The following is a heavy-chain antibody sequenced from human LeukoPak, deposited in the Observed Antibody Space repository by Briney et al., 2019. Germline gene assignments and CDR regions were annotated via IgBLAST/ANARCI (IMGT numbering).Heavy chain of an antibody. CDR3: ARVEWSIFGSSGSEFDY. J-gene: IGHJ4*02. CDR2: ISAYNGNT. Sequence: ASVKVSCKASGYTFTSYGISWVRQDPGQGLEWMGWISAYNGNTNYAQKLQGRVTMTTDTSTRTAYMELRSLRSDDTAVYYCARVEWSIFGSSGSEFDYWGQGTLVTVSS. D-gene: IGHD6-19*01. V-gene: IGHV1-18*01. CDR1: GYTFTSYG.